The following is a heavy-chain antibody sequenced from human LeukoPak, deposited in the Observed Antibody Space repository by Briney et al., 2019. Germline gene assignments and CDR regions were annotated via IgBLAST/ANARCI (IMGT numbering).Heavy chain of an antibody. D-gene: IGHD4-17*01. J-gene: IGHJ6*03. V-gene: IGHV3-15*01. CDR1: GFTFSNAW. CDR2: IKSKTDGGTT. CDR3: TTDPTDRDYYYYYYMDV. Sequence: AGGSLRLSCAASGFTFSNAWMSWVRQAPGKGLEWVGRIKSKTDGGTTDYAAPVKGRFTISRDDSKNTLYLQMNSLKTEDTAVYYCTTDPTDRDYYYYYYMDVWGKGTTVTVS.